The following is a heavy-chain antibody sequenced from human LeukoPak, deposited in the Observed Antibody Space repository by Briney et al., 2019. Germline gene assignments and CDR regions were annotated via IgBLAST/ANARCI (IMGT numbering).Heavy chain of an antibody. D-gene: IGHD7-27*01. J-gene: IGHJ4*02. Sequence: SQTLSLTCAISGDSVSSNSVAWNWIRQSPSRGLERLGRTYYRSKWYYDYAVSVRSRITINPDTSRNQFSLQVNSVTPEDTAVYYCARQLGAFDYWGQGTLVTVSS. CDR1: GDSVSSNSVA. CDR3: ARQLGAFDY. CDR2: TYYRSKWYY. V-gene: IGHV6-1*01.